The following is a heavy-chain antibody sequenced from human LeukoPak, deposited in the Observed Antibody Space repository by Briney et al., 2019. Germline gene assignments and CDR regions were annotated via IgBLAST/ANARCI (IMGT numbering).Heavy chain of an antibody. CDR3: ARQGGYSTSWYGVDY. J-gene: IGHJ4*02. CDR1: GGSISSSSYY. Sequence: PSETLSLTCTVSGGSISSSSYYWGWIRQPPGKGLEWIGSIYYSGSTYYNPSLKSRVTISVDTSKNQFSLKLSSVTAADTAVYCCARQGGYSTSWYGVDYWGQGTLVTVSS. D-gene: IGHD6-13*01. CDR2: IYYSGST. V-gene: IGHV4-39*01.